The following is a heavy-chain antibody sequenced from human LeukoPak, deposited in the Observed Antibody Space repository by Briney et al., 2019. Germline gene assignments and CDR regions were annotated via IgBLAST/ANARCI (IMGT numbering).Heavy chain of an antibody. V-gene: IGHV3-30*04. D-gene: IGHD5-12*01. CDR2: ISYDGSNE. J-gene: IGHJ4*02. CDR1: GFTFSSYV. Sequence: GGSLRLSCAASGFTFSSYVMHWVRQAPGKGLEWVAIISYDGSNEYYADSVKGRFTISRDNSKNTLYLQMNSLRAADTAVYYCARASGYGLTIDYWGQGTLVTVSS. CDR3: ARASGYGLTIDY.